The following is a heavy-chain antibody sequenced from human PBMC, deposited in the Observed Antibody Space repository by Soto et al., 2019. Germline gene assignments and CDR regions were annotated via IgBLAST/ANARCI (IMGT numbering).Heavy chain of an antibody. CDR3: AIDSPPQRVAASISYYYVMDV. CDR1: GGSVSSGSYN. J-gene: IGHJ6*02. CDR2: IYYSGST. V-gene: IGHV4-61*01. Sequence: SEALSLTCTVFGGSVSSGSYNWSWIRQPPVKGLEWIGYIYYSGSTNYNPSLKSRVTISVDTFKNQFSLKLSSVTAADTAVYYCAIDSPPQRVAASISYYYVMDVLGQGTTVTVSS. D-gene: IGHD2-15*01.